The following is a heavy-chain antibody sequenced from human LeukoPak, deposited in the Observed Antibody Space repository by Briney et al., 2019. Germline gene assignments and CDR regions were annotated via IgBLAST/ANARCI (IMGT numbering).Heavy chain of an antibody. D-gene: IGHD5-18*01. V-gene: IGHV4-4*02. CDR2: IYHSGSS. Sequence: SETLSLTCAVFGGSISSTNWWSWVRQPPGKGLEWIGEIYHSGSSNYNPSLNSRVTISVDKSNNQLSLRLISVTAADTAVYYCARESGYSYGPDYYYYYGMDVWGQGTTVTVSS. CDR3: ARESGYSYGPDYYYYYGMDV. J-gene: IGHJ6*02. CDR1: GGSISSTNW.